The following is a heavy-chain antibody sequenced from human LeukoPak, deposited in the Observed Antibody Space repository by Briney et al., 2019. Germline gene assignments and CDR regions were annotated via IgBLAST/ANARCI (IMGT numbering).Heavy chain of an antibody. V-gene: IGHV3-23*01. Sequence: GGSLRLSCAASGFTFSSYAMSWVRQAPGKGLEWVSAISGSGGSTYYADSVKGRFTISRDNSKNTLYLQMNSLRAEDTAVYYCAKDSEDYGDLEYYFDYWGQGTLVTVSS. CDR1: GFTFSSYA. D-gene: IGHD4-17*01. J-gene: IGHJ4*02. CDR2: ISGSGGST. CDR3: AKDSEDYGDLEYYFDY.